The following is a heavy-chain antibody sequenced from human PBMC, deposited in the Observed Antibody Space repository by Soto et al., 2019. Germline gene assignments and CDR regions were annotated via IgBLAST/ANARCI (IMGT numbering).Heavy chain of an antibody. CDR1: GYTFTSYY. CDR3: ARGYSGSYYILNWFDP. CDR2: INPSGGST. Sequence: ASVKVSCKASGYTFTSYYMHWVRLAPGQGLEWMGIINPSGGSTSYAQKFQGRVTMTRDTSTSTVYMELSSLRSEDTAVYYCARGYSGSYYILNWFDPWGQGTLVTVSS. D-gene: IGHD1-26*01. V-gene: IGHV1-46*01. J-gene: IGHJ5*02.